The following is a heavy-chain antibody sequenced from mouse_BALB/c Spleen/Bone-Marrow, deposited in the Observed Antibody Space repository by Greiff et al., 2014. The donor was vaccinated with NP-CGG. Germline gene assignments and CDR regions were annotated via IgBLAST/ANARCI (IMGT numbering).Heavy chain of an antibody. V-gene: IGHV4-1*02. CDR1: GFGFSRYW. Sequence: EVQLQQSGGGLVQPGGSLKLSCAASGFGFSRYWMSWVRQAPGKGLEWIGEINPDSSTINYTPSLKDKFIISRDNAKNTLYLQMSKVRSEDTALYYCAREIPQGAMDYWGQGTSVTVSS. CDR3: AREIPQGAMDY. CDR2: INPDSSTI. J-gene: IGHJ4*01.